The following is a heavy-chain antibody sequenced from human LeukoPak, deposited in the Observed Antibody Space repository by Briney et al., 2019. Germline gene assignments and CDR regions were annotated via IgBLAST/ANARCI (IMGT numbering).Heavy chain of an antibody. Sequence: PSETLSLTCTVSGGSISSSSYYWGWIRQPPGKGLEWIGSIYYSGSTYYNPSLKSRVTISVDTSKNQFSLKLSSVTAADTAVYYCARDPDIKRGYSYGSIVYWGQGTLVTVSS. CDR2: IYYSGST. D-gene: IGHD5-18*01. CDR1: GGSISSSSYY. J-gene: IGHJ4*02. CDR3: ARDPDIKRGYSYGSIVY. V-gene: IGHV4-39*07.